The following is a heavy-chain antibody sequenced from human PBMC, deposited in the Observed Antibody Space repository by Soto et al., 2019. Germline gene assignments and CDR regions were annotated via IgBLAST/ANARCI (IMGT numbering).Heavy chain of an antibody. D-gene: IGHD2-21*02. Sequence: GASVTVACKASVYICNNYYMYCVRQAPGEGLEWMGTINAGGDYTTYAQRFGGRVTMTRDTSTSTVSMELSSLRYEDTALYYCTRRGAIEVVTSLFDLWGQGTMVTVSS. CDR1: VYICNNYY. J-gene: IGHJ5*01. V-gene: IGHV1-46*02. CDR2: INAGGDYT. CDR3: TRRGAIEVVTSLFDL.